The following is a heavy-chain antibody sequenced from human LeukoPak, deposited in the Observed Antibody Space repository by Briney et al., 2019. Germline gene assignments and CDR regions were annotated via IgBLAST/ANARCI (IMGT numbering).Heavy chain of an antibody. V-gene: IGHV3-23*01. CDR3: AREPIAAAYYFDY. D-gene: IGHD6-13*01. Sequence: GGSLRLSCAASGFIFSHYTMTWVRQAPGKGLEWVSSINGSGDATKYADFVMGRFTISRDNSKNALYLQMNSLRAEDTAVYYCAREPIAAAYYFDYWGQGTLVTVSS. CDR2: INGSGDAT. CDR1: GFIFSHYT. J-gene: IGHJ4*02.